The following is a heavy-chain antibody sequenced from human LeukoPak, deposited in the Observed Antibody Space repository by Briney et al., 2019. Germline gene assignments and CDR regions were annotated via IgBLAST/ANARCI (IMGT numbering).Heavy chain of an antibody. D-gene: IGHD3-16*02. V-gene: IGHV1-69*06. CDR1: GGTFSSYA. CDR2: IIPIFGTA. J-gene: IGHJ4*02. CDR3: ARSRLRLGELSLLIDY. Sequence: ASVKVSCKASGGTFSSYAISWERQAPGQGLEWMGRIIPIFGTANYAQKFQGRVTITADKSTSTAYMELSSLRSEDTAVYYCARSRLRLGELSLLIDYWGQGTLVTVSS.